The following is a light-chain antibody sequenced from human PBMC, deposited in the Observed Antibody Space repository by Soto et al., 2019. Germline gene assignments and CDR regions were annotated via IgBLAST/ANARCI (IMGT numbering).Light chain of an antibody. CDR3: LPFNEAFVWT. Sequence: DIQMTQSPSTLSAYVGDRVTITCRASQSISRWLAWYQQKPGKQPKLLIYDASSLESGVPSRFSDSGSETEFTLTITSLQPEDVATYYCLPFNEAFVWTFGQGTKVEI. CDR2: DAS. J-gene: IGKJ1*01. CDR1: QSISRW. V-gene: IGKV1-5*01.